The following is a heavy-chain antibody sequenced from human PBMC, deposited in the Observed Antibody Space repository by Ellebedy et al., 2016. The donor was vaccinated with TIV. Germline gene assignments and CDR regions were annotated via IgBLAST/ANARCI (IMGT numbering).Heavy chain of an antibody. J-gene: IGHJ4*02. V-gene: IGHV4-39*07. CDR3: ARDGDY. CDR2: IYYSGST. CDR1: GGSISSSSYY. Sequence: SETLSLTCTVSGGSISSSSYYWGWIRQPPGKGLEWIGSIYYSGSTYYNPSLKSRVTISVDTSKNQFSMRLRSVTAADTAVYYCARDGDYWGQGTLVTVSS.